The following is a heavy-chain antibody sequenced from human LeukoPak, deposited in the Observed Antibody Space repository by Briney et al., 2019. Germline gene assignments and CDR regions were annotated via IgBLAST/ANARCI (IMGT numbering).Heavy chain of an antibody. V-gene: IGHV3-23*01. CDR3: AKVSTSYFYDSSGYYLVY. CDR1: GFTFSSYA. D-gene: IGHD3-22*01. CDR2: INGSGGST. Sequence: QPSGTLTLSCAASGFTFSSYAMSWLRQAPGKGLEGVSAINGSGGSTYYAGSAKGGLTISRDNSKTRLYLQRTSLRAQDTAVYYCAKVSTSYFYDSSGYYLVYWGQGTLVTVSS. J-gene: IGHJ4*02.